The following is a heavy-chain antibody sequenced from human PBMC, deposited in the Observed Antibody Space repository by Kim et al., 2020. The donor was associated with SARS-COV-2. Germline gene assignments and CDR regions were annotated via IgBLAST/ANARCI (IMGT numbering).Heavy chain of an antibody. D-gene: IGHD3-22*01. J-gene: IGHJ4*02. CDR2: IYYSGST. CDR3: ARHLYYYDSSGLPDN. CDR1: GGSISSSSYY. V-gene: IGHV4-39*01. Sequence: SETLSLTCTVSGGSISSSSYYWGWIRQPPGKGLEWIGSIYYSGSTYYNPSLKSRVTISVDTSKNQFSLKLSSVTAADTAVYYCARHLYYYDSSGLPDNWGQGTLVTVSS.